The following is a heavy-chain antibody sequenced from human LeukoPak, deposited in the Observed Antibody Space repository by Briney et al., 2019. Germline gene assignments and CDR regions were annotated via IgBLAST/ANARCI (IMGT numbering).Heavy chain of an antibody. J-gene: IGHJ6*03. CDR2: FDPEDGET. CDR3: ARGGSRPGYYYYMDV. CDR1: GYTLTELS. D-gene: IGHD1-26*01. V-gene: IGHV1-24*01. Sequence: ASVKVSCKVSGYTLTELSMHWVRQAPGKGLEWMGGFDPEDGETIYAQKFQGRVTITADESTSTAYMELSSLRSEDTAAYYCARGGSRPGYYYYMDVWGKGTTVTVSS.